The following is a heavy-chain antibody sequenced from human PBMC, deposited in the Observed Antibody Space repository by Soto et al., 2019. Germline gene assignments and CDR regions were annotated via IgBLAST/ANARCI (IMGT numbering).Heavy chain of an antibody. Sequence: LSLTCTVSGGSVSSGSYYWSWIRQPPGKGLEWIGYIYYSGSTNYNPSLKSRVTISVDTSKNQFSLKLSSVTAADTAVYYCATQSGDYDFWSGINWFDPWGQGTLVTVSS. CDR3: ATQSGDYDFWSGINWFDP. D-gene: IGHD3-3*01. CDR2: IYYSGST. CDR1: GGSVSSGSYY. V-gene: IGHV4-61*01. J-gene: IGHJ5*02.